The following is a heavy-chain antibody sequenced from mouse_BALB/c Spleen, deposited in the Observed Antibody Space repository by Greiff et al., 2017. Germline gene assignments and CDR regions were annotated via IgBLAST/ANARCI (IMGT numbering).Heavy chain of an antibody. CDR2: ISYSGST. CDR1: GDSITSGY. Sequence: EVKLVESGPSLVKPSQTLSLTCSVTGDSITSGYWNWIRKFPGNKLEYMGYISYSGSTYYNPSLKSRISITRDTSKNQYYLQLNSVTTEDTATYYCARYYGSSYGWFAYWGQGTLVTVSA. D-gene: IGHD1-1*01. J-gene: IGHJ3*01. CDR3: ARYYGSSYGWFAY. V-gene: IGHV3-8*02.